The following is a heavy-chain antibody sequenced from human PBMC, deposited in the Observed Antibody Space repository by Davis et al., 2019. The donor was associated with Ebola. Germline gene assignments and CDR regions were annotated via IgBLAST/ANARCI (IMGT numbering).Heavy chain of an antibody. D-gene: IGHD3-10*01. Sequence: PGGSLRLSCAASGFTFSSYAMSWVRQAPGKGLEWVSAISGSGGSTYYADSVKGRFTISRDNSKNTLYLQMNSLRAEDTAVYYCAKGGLWFGELLYEEAAFDIWGQGTMVTVSS. CDR3: AKGGLWFGELLYEEAAFDI. V-gene: IGHV3-23*01. CDR2: ISGSGGST. J-gene: IGHJ3*02. CDR1: GFTFSSYA.